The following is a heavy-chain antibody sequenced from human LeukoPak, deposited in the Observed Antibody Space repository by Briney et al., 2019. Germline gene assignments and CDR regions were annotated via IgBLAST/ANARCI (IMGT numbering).Heavy chain of an antibody. CDR2: INWNGDST. J-gene: IGHJ4*02. CDR1: GFTFDDYG. CDR3: ARGYRGEYCSSPSCYQYYFDF. D-gene: IGHD2-2*01. V-gene: IGHV3-20*04. Sequence: PGGSLRLSCAASGFTFDDYGVSWVRQAPGKGLEWVSGINWNGDSTGYADSVKGRFTISRDNAENSLYLQMNSLRAEDTALYYCARGYRGEYCSSPSCYQYYFDFWGQGTLVTVSS.